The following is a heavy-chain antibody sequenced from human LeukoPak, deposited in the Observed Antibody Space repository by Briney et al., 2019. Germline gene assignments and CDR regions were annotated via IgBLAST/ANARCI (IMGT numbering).Heavy chain of an antibody. CDR1: GGTFSSYA. CDR2: IIPIFGTA. J-gene: IGHJ4*02. D-gene: IGHD7-27*01. V-gene: IGHV1-69*13. Sequence: SVKVSCKASGGTFSSYAISWVRQAPGQGLEWMGGIIPIFGTANYAQKFQGRVTITADESTSTAYMELSSLRSEDTAVYYCARDQELGIDRYYFDYWGQGTLVIVSS. CDR3: ARDQELGIDRYYFDY.